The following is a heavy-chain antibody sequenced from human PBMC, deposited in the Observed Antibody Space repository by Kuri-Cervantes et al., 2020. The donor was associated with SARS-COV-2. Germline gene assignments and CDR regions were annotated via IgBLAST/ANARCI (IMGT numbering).Heavy chain of an antibody. CDR3: AKDGKYYDFWSGYLPHGYYYYYGMDV. CDR1: GYTFTSYA. CDR2: INAGNGNT. V-gene: IGHV1-3*01. D-gene: IGHD3-3*01. J-gene: IGHJ6*02. Sequence: ASVKVSCKASGYTFTSYAMHWVRQAPGQRLEWMGWINAGNGNTKYSQKFQGRVTITRDTSASTAYMELSSLRSEDTAVYYCAKDGKYYDFWSGYLPHGYYYYYGMDVWGQGTTVTVSS.